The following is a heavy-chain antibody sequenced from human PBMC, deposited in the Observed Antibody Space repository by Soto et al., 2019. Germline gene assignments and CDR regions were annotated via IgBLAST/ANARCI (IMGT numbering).Heavy chain of an antibody. D-gene: IGHD5-12*01. V-gene: IGHV3-33*01. CDR2: IWYDGSNK. CDR1: GFTFSSYG. Sequence: PGGSLRLSCAASGFTFSSYGMHWVRQAPGKGLEWVAVIWYDGSNKYYADSVKGRFTISRDNSKNTLYLQMNSLRAEDTAVYYCARGGIEMATITGAFDIWGQGTMVTVSS. CDR3: ARGGIEMATITGAFDI. J-gene: IGHJ3*02.